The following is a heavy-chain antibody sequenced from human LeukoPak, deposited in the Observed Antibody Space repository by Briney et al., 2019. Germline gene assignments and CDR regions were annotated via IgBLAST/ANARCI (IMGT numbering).Heavy chain of an antibody. J-gene: IGHJ4*02. V-gene: IGHV3-64*02. CDR2: TNNNGGTT. Sequence: GGSLRLSCAASGFTFSSYAMHWVRQAPGKGLEYVSVTNNNGGTTYYADSVKGRFTISRDNSKNTVFLQMGSLRAEDMAVYYCARGTTVNTPFDHWGQGTLVTVSS. CDR1: GFTFSSYA. D-gene: IGHD4-11*01. CDR3: ARGTTVNTPFDH.